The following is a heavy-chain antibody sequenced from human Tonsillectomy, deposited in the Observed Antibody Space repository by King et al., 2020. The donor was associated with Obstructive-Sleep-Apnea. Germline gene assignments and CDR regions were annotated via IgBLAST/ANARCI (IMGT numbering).Heavy chain of an antibody. Sequence: QVQLVESGGGVVQPGRSLRLSCAASGFTFSSYGMHWVRQAPGKGLEWVAVISYDGRNKYYADSVKGRFTISRDNSKNTLYLQMNSLRAEDTAVYYCAKDLPTIVLVPAAIGSCFDYWGQGTLVTVSS. J-gene: IGHJ4*02. CDR1: GFTFSSYG. CDR3: AKDLPTIVLVPAAIGSCFDY. CDR2: ISYDGRNK. V-gene: IGHV3-30*18. D-gene: IGHD2-2*02.